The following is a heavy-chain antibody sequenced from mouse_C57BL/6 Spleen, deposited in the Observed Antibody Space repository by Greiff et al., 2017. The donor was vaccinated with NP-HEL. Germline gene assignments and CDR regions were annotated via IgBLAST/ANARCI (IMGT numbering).Heavy chain of an antibody. Sequence: QVQLQQSGAELMKPGASVKLSCKATGYTFTGYWIEWVNQRPGHGLEWIGEILPGSGSTHYNEKFKGKATFTADTSSNTAYIQLSSLTTEDSALYCCARHNGSSYPYYFDYWGQGTTLTVSS. V-gene: IGHV1-9*01. CDR1: GYTFTGYW. J-gene: IGHJ2*01. CDR3: ARHNGSSYPYYFDY. CDR2: ILPGSGST. D-gene: IGHD1-1*01.